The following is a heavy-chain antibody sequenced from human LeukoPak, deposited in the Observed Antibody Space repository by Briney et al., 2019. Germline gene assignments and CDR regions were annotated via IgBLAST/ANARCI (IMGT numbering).Heavy chain of an antibody. D-gene: IGHD3-3*01. CDR3: ARDSYYDFWSGYEAPRPYYMDV. Sequence: ASVKVSCKASGGTFSSYAISWVRQAPGQGLEWMGGIIPIFGTANYAQKFQGRVTITADESTSTAYMELSSLRSEDTAVYYCARDSYYDFWSGYEAPRPYYMDVWGKGTTVTVSS. CDR2: IIPIFGTA. V-gene: IGHV1-69*13. J-gene: IGHJ6*03. CDR1: GGTFSSYA.